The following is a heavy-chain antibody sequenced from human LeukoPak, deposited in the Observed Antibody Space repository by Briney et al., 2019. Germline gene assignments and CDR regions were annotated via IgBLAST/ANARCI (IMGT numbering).Heavy chain of an antibody. D-gene: IGHD3-10*01. CDR2: INHSGST. Sequence: PSETLSLTCTVSGGSVSNDTYYWSWIRQPPGKGLEWIGEINHSGSTYYNPSLKSRVTISVDTSKNQFSLKLSSVTAADTAVYYCARVMRFGLNWFDPWGQGTLVTVSS. J-gene: IGHJ5*02. CDR3: ARVMRFGLNWFDP. V-gene: IGHV4-39*07. CDR1: GGSVSNDTYY.